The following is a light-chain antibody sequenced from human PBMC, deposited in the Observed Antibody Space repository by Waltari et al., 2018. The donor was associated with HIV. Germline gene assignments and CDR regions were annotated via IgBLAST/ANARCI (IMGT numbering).Light chain of an antibody. CDR2: VNSDGSH. J-gene: IGLJ3*02. V-gene: IGLV4-69*01. CDR3: QTWGTGVRV. CDR1: SGHSHYA. Sequence: QLVVTQSPSASASLGASVKLTCTLSSGHSHYAIAWLQQQPQKAPRYWMKVNSDGSHNRGDGIPDRFSGSSSGAECYLTISSLQSEDESDYFCQTWGTGVRVFGGGTKLTVL.